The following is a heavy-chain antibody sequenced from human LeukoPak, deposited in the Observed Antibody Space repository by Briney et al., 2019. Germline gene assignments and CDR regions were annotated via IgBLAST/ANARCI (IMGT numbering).Heavy chain of an antibody. CDR3: ARGQVPTYSSFFDY. CDR2: IYYSGST. Sequence: SETLSLTCTVSGGSISSGGYYWSWIRQHPGKGLEWIGYIYYSGSTYYNPSLKSRVTMSVDTSKNQFSLKLSSVTAADTAVYYCARGQVPTYSSFFDYWGQGTLVTVSS. D-gene: IGHD2-15*01. V-gene: IGHV4-31*03. CDR1: GGSISSGGYY. J-gene: IGHJ4*02.